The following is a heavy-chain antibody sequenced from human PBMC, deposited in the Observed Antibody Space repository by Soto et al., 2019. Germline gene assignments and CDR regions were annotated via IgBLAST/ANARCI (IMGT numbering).Heavy chain of an antibody. V-gene: IGHV1-8*01. J-gene: IGHJ5*02. Sequence: SVKVSCKASGYTFSSYDINWVRQATGQGLEWMGWMNPNSGNTGYAQKFQGRVTMTRNTSISTAYMELSSLRSEDTAVYYCARAQEHYDFWSGYYKSWFDPWGQGTLVTAPQ. CDR3: ARAQEHYDFWSGYYKSWFDP. D-gene: IGHD3-3*01. CDR1: GYTFSSYD. CDR2: MNPNSGNT.